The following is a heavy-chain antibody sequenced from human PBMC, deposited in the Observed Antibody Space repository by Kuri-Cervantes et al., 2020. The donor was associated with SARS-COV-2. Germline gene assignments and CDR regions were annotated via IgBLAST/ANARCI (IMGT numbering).Heavy chain of an antibody. D-gene: IGHD1-26*01. CDR3: ARVAGEGPIYYYYMDV. Sequence: GGSLRLSCTASGFIFSDYYMTWIRQAPGKGLEWVSNIGPSGTTKYYADSVKGRFTISRDNAKNSLYLQMNSLGGEDTAVYYCARVAGEGPIYYYYMDVWGKGTTVTVSS. CDR2: IGPSGTTK. J-gene: IGHJ6*03. V-gene: IGHV3-11*04. CDR1: GFIFSDYY.